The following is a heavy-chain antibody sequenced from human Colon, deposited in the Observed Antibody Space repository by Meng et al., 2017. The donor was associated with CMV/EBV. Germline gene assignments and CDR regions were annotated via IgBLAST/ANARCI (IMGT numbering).Heavy chain of an antibody. J-gene: IGHJ4*02. V-gene: IGHV4-4*01. CDR2: IFHSGTT. CDR3: GDPPAGY. Sequence: PLSFTCVVSGGSLIGTNWWNWVRQPPGRGLEWIGDIFHSGTTNYNPSLKSRVTISIDKSKNQFSLKLTSVTAADTAVYFCGDPPAGYWGQGVLVTVSS. CDR1: GGSLIGTNW.